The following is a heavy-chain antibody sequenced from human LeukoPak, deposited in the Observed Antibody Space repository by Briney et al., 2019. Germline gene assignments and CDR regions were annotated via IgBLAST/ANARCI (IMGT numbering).Heavy chain of an antibody. J-gene: IGHJ4*02. Sequence: GESLKISCKGSGYSFTSYWIGWVRQMPGKGLEWMGNIYPGDSDTRYSPSFQGQVTISADKSISTAYLQWCSLKASDTAMYYCAGLGSGSYPLFDYWGQGTLVTVSS. CDR3: AGLGSGSYPLFDY. CDR2: IYPGDSDT. V-gene: IGHV5-51*01. CDR1: GYSFTSYW. D-gene: IGHD1-26*01.